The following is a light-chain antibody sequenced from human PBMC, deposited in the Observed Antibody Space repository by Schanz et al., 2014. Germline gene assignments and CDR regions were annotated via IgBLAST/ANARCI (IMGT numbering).Light chain of an antibody. V-gene: IGLV2-11*01. CDR3: SSYAGSNNFCV. CDR2: DVS. Sequence: QSALTQPRSVSGSPGQSVTISCTGTSSDVGAYNYVSWYQQHPGRAPKLMISDVSNRPSGVSNRFSGSKSGNTASLTISGLQAEDEADYYCSSYAGSNNFCVFGTGTKLTVL. CDR1: SSDVGAYNY. J-gene: IGLJ1*01.